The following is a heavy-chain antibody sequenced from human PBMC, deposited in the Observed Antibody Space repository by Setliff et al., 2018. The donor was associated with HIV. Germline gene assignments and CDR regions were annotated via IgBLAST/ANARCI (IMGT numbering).Heavy chain of an antibody. D-gene: IGHD2-8*02. V-gene: IGHV4-30-4*08. CDR2: IHNSGNT. CDR1: DASITADTFY. Sequence: KTSETLSLTCTVSDASITADTFYWNWLRQPPGKGPEWIGYIHNSGNTHYNPAFESRLIISLDMSNNRFSLNLASVTAADTAVYYCARANLEPTGRLFDPWGPGTLVTVSS. J-gene: IGHJ5*02. CDR3: ARANLEPTGRLFDP.